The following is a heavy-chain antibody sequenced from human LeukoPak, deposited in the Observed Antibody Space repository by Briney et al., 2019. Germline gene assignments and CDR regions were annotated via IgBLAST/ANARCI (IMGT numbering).Heavy chain of an antibody. CDR2: INHSGST. CDR3: AREKLGKTGTTWGTIDY. Sequence: SETLSLTCAVYGGSFSGYYWSWIRQPPGKGLEWIGEINHSGSTNYNPSLKSRVTISVDTSKNQFSLKLSSVTAADTAVYYCAREKLGKTGTTWGTIDYWGQGTLVTVSS. CDR1: GGSFSGYY. J-gene: IGHJ4*02. D-gene: IGHD1-1*01. V-gene: IGHV4-34*01.